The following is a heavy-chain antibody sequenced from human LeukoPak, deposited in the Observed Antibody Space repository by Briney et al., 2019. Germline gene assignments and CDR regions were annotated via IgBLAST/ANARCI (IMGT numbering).Heavy chain of an antibody. D-gene: IGHD3-3*01. CDR3: ARAILTPSGFVWYFDL. CDR1: GGSISSGGYY. J-gene: IGHJ2*01. V-gene: IGHV4-31*03. CDR2: NT. Sequence: SQTLSLTCTVSGGSISSGGYYRSWIRQHPGKGLEWIGYNTYYNPSLKSRVSISVDTSRNQFSLRLTSVTASDTAVYHCARAILTPSGFVWYFDLWGRGTLVTVSS.